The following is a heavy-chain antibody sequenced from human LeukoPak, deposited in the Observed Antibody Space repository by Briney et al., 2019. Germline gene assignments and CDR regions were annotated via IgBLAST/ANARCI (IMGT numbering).Heavy chain of an antibody. CDR1: GFPFNTYW. V-gene: IGHV3-7*01. CDR2: IKQDGSEK. Sequence: GGSLRLSCAASGFPFNTYWMIWVRQAPGKGLEWVGSIKQDGSEKYYVDSVKGRFTISRDNTKNSLYLQMNSLRAEDTAVYYCARTRHFDYWGQGTLVTVSS. J-gene: IGHJ4*02. CDR3: ARTRHFDY. D-gene: IGHD6-6*01.